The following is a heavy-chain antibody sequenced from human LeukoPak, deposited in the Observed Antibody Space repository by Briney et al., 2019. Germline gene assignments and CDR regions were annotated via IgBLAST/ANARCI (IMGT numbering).Heavy chain of an antibody. J-gene: IGHJ3*02. V-gene: IGHV4-34*01. Sequence: PSETLSLTCAVYGGSFSGYYWSWIRQPPGKGLEWIGEINHSGSTNYNPSLKSRVTISVDTSKNQFSLKLSSVTAADTAVYYCARGQLWLPMRDAFDTWGQGTMVTVSS. CDR3: ARGQLWLPMRDAFDT. D-gene: IGHD5-18*01. CDR2: INHSGST. CDR1: GGSFSGYY.